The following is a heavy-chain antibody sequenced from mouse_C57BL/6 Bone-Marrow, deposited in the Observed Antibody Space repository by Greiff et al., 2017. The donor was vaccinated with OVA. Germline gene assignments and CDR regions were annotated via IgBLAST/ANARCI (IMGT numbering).Heavy chain of an antibody. CDR1: GYTFTSYG. D-gene: IGHD2-4*01. CDR2: IYPRSGNT. V-gene: IGHV1-81*01. J-gene: IGHJ3*01. Sequence: VHLVESGAELARPGASVKLSCKASGYTFTSYGISWVKQRTGQGLEWIGEIYPRSGNTYYNEKFKGKATLTADKSSSTAYMELRSLTSEDSAVYFCARDDYWFAYWGQGTLVTVSA. CDR3: ARDDYWFAY.